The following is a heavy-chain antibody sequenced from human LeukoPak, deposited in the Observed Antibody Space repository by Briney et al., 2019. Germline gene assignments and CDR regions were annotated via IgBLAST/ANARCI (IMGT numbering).Heavy chain of an antibody. CDR1: GFTFSSYA. Sequence: PGGSLRLSCAASGFTFSSYAMHWVRQAPGKGLEWVAVISYEGSNKYYADSVKGRFTISRDNSKNTLYLQMNSLRAEDTAVYYCARVSYYYGSGSYQGYFDYWGQGTLVTVSS. CDR3: ARVSYYYGSGSYQGYFDY. CDR2: ISYEGSNK. D-gene: IGHD3-10*01. J-gene: IGHJ4*02. V-gene: IGHV3-30*01.